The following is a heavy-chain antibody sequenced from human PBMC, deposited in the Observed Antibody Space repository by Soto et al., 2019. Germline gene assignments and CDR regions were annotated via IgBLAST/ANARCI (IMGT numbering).Heavy chain of an antibody. Sequence: QVRLQESGPGLVKPSETLSLTCTVSGGSISRYYWSWIRQPPGKGLEWIGYLYNTGSTIYNPSLQRRVTISVNASKNPFSLKLNSVTAAEPAVYYCSRDLWVCCGTDCYLLDVWGPGTTVTVSS. CDR1: GGSISRYY. D-gene: IGHD2-21*02. V-gene: IGHV4-59*01. J-gene: IGHJ6*02. CDR3: SRDLWVCCGTDCYLLDV. CDR2: LYNTGST.